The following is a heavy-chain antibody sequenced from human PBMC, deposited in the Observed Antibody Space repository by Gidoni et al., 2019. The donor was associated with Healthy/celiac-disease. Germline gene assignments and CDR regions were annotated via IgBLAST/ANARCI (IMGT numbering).Heavy chain of an antibody. V-gene: IGHV3-15*01. CDR3: TPDHMGELLSYDFDY. J-gene: IGHJ4*02. D-gene: IGHD1-26*01. CDR2: IKSKTDGGTT. CDR1: GFTFSNAR. Sequence: EVQLVESGVGLVKPAWSLRLSCASAGFTFSNARMGGVRHAPGKGLEWVGRIKSKTDGGTTDYAAPVKGRFTISRDDSKSTLYLQINSLKTEDTAVYYCTPDHMGELLSYDFDYWGQGTLITVSS.